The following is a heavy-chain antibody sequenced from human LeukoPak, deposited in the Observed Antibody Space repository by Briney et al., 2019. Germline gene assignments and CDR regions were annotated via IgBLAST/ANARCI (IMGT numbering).Heavy chain of an antibody. V-gene: IGHV3-11*01. CDR2: ISDGGRPL. D-gene: IGHD2-8*01. CDR1: GFIFSDYY. CDR3: ARRYCTPSSCYSDY. J-gene: IGHJ4*02. Sequence: GGSLRLSCAASGFIFSDYYMSWIRQAPGKGLEWVSFISDGGRPLHYADSAKGRFTISRDNAKNSLYLQMNSLRDEDTAVYFCARRYCTPSSCYSDYWGQGALVTVSS.